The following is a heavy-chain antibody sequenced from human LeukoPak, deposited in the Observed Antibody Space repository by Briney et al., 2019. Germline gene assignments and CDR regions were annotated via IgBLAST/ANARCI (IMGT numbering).Heavy chain of an antibody. D-gene: IGHD5-18*01. CDR3: ARALYGMGTVDY. CDR1: GYRFTNYW. V-gene: IGHV5-51*01. CDR2: IYPGDSDT. Sequence: GESLKISCKGSGYRFTNYWIGWVRQMLGKGLEWMGIIYPGDSDTRYSPSFQGQVTFSADKSISTAYLQWSSLKASDTAMYYCARALYGMGTVDYWGQGTLVTVSS. J-gene: IGHJ4*02.